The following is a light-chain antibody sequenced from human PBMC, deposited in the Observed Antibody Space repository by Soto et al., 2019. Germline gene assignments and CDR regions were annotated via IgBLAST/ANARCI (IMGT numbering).Light chain of an antibody. V-gene: IGKV1-39*01. Sequence: DIQMTQSPSSLSASVGDRVTITCRASQSISSYLNWYQQKPGKAPKLLIYAASSLQSGVPSRFSGSGSGTDFTLTISSLQPEDFATYYCQQSSSTPPTFGQGTKVDIK. CDR1: QSISSY. CDR3: QQSSSTPPT. J-gene: IGKJ1*01. CDR2: AAS.